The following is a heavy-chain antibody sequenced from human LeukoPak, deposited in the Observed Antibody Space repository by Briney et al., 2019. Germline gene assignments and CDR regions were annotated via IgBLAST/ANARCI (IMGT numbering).Heavy chain of an antibody. CDR2: ISGSGGGT. CDR1: GFTFSRYA. Sequence: GGSLRLSCAASGFTFSRYAMSLVRQAPGKGLEWASVISGSGGGTYYADSLKGRFTISRDNAKNTLYLQMISLTAEDTAVYYCARRRNSSDGMDFDSWGQGTLVTVSS. J-gene: IGHJ4*02. D-gene: IGHD3-22*01. V-gene: IGHV3-23*01. CDR3: ARRRNSSDGMDFDS.